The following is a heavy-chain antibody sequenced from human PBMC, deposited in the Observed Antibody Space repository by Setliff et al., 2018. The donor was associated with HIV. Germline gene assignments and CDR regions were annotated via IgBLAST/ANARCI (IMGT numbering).Heavy chain of an antibody. CDR2: IIPIFGTA. Sequence: ASGKVSCKASGGTFSSYAISWVRQAPGQGLEWMGGIIPIFGTANYAQKFQGRVTITADKSTSTTYMDLSSLRSEDTAVYYCASHPGSSIEKPYFDTWGQGTLVTVSS. D-gene: IGHD2-2*01. CDR1: GGTFSSYA. J-gene: IGHJ5*02. V-gene: IGHV1-69*06. CDR3: ASHPGSSIEKPYFDT.